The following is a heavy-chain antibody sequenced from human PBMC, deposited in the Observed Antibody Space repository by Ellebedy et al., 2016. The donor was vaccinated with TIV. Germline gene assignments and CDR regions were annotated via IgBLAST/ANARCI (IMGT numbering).Heavy chain of an antibody. D-gene: IGHD3-10*01. CDR1: GFTFSSYS. Sequence: GESLKISXAASGFTFSSYSMNWVRQAPGKGLQWVSYISSTSKTIYYADSVRGRFTISRDNAKNSLYLQMNSLRAEDTAVYYCARLYGSPPQGGFDPWGQGTLVTVSS. CDR3: ARLYGSPPQGGFDP. CDR2: ISSTSKTI. J-gene: IGHJ5*02. V-gene: IGHV3-48*01.